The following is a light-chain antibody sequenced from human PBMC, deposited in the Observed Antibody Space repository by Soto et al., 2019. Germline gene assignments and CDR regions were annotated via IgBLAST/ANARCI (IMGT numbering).Light chain of an antibody. CDR2: GDS. CDR3: QQRSNSIT. CDR1: QSISTT. V-gene: IGKV3-15*01. J-gene: IGKJ5*01. Sequence: EIVMTQSPATLSVSPGEGATLSCRASQSISTTVAWYQQKPGQDPRLLIYGDSTRATGIPVRFTGSGSGTEFTLIISSLEPEDFAVYYCQQRSNSITFGQGTRLEIK.